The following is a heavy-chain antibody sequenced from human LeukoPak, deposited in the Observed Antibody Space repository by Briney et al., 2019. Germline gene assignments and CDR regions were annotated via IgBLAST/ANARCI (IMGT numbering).Heavy chain of an antibody. J-gene: IGHJ6*02. V-gene: IGHV1-18*01. CDR1: GYNFGIFG. Sequence: ASVKVSCKASGYNFGIFGMSWVRQAPGQGLEWMGWISAYNGNTNYAQKLQGRVTMTTDTSTSTAYMELRSLRSDDTAVYYCAREGNYYYGMDVWGQGTTVTVSS. D-gene: IGHD3-10*01. CDR3: AREGNYYYGMDV. CDR2: ISAYNGNT.